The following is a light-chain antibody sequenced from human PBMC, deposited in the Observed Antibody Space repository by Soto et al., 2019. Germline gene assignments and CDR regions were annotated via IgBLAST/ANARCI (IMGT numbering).Light chain of an antibody. CDR1: QSVRSSY. J-gene: IGKJ1*01. Sequence: EIVLTQSPGTLSLSPGERATLSCRASQSVRSSYLAWYQQNAGQAPRLLIYGASSRATGIPDRFSGSGSGTDFTLTISRLEPEDVAVYDGLQYGTFPRTFGQGTKVDIK. CDR3: LQYGTFPRT. V-gene: IGKV3-20*01. CDR2: GAS.